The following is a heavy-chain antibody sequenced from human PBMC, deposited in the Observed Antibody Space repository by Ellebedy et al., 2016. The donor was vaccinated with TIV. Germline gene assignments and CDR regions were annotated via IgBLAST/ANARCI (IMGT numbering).Heavy chain of an antibody. CDR1: GYTFTGYY. D-gene: IGHD4-11*01. CDR2: FNPNNGAT. CDR3: ARAWSSTTLDS. J-gene: IGHJ4*02. Sequence: AASVKVSCKASGYTFTGYYIHWVRQAPGHGLDWMGWFNPNNGATKLAQSFQGRVTLTRDTSMTTAYMELTRLRSDDTAIYYCARAWSSTTLDSWGQGTLVTVSS. V-gene: IGHV1-2*02.